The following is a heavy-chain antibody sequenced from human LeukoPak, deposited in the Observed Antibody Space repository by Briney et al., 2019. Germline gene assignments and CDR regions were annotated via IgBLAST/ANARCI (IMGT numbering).Heavy chain of an antibody. CDR1: GFTFSDSA. CDR2: ISSSSSYI. CDR3: ARDGEDNYYFDY. V-gene: IGHV3-21*01. D-gene: IGHD2-21*01. Sequence: AGGSLKLSCAASGFTFSDSAIHWVRQASGKGLEWVSSISSSSSYIYYADSVKGRFTISRDNAKNSLYLQMNSLRAEDTAVYYCARDGEDNYYFDYWGQGTLVTVSS. J-gene: IGHJ4*02.